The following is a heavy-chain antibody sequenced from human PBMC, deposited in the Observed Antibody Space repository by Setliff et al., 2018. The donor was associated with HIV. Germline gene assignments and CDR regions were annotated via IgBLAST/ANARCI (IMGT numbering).Heavy chain of an antibody. CDR2: IYGSSGST. CDR3: AKGQDGLRYNWFDP. CDR1: GFTFSNYA. V-gene: IGHV3-23*01. J-gene: IGHJ5*02. Sequence: GGSLRLSCAASGFTFSNYAMSWVRQAPGNGLEWVSAIYGSSGSTNYADSVKGRFTISRDNSKNMLYLQMNSLRAEDTAVYYCAKGQDGLRYNWFDPWGHGTLVTVSS.